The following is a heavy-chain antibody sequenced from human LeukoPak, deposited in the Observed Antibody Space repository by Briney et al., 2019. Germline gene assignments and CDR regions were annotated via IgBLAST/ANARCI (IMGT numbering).Heavy chain of an antibody. J-gene: IGHJ4*02. CDR1: GLTFSDYA. D-gene: IGHD2-15*01. V-gene: IGHV3-23*01. CDR2: ITSGFTP. CDR3: AKDYSDSRVADVFFEY. Sequence: GGSLRLSCAASGLTFSDYAMGWFRQAPGKGLEWVSGITSGFTPHYADSVKGRFTISRDNSKNMFHLQLNSLRAEDTAVYYCAKDYSDSRVADVFFEYWGQGTLVTVSS.